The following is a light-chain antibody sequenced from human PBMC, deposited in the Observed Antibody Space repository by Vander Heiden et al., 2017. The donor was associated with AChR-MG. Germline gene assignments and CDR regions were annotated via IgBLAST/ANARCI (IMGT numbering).Light chain of an antibody. V-gene: IGKV3-15*01. J-gene: IGKJ2*01. CDR3: QQYKNWPYT. CDR2: GAS. Sequence: EIVMTQSPATLSVSPGERATLSCRASQSVSSNLAWYQQKPGQAPRHLIYGASTRATGIPARFSGSGSGTEFTLTISSLQSEDFAVYYCQQYKNWPYTFGQGTKLEIK. CDR1: QSVSSN.